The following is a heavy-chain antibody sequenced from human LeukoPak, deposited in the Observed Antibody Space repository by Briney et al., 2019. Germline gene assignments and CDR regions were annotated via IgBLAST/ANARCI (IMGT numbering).Heavy chain of an antibody. CDR1: GFTFSSYG. D-gene: IGHD3-3*01. V-gene: IGHV3-30*02. CDR2: IWYDGSNK. J-gene: IGHJ6*02. Sequence: GGSLRLSCAASGFTFSSYGMHWVRQAPGKGLEWVAVIWYDGSNKYYADSVKGRFTISRDNSKNTLYLQMNSLRAEDTAVYYCAKDLRSGYSYYYYYYGMDVWGQGTTVTVSS. CDR3: AKDLRSGYSYYYYYYGMDV.